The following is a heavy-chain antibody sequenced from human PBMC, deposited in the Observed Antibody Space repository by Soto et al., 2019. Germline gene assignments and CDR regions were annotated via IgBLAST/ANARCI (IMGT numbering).Heavy chain of an antibody. J-gene: IGHJ6*02. Sequence: PGGSLRLSCAASGFTFNTYSMNWVRQAPGKGLEWVSSISSSGTYTYYSDSLKGRITISRDNANNSLYLQMNSLTAEDTAIYCCARGSRASGYDFYYYGMDVWGQGTKVTVSS. CDR1: GFTFNTYS. CDR2: ISSSGTYT. CDR3: ARGSRASGYDFYYYGMDV. D-gene: IGHD5-12*01. V-gene: IGHV3-21*01.